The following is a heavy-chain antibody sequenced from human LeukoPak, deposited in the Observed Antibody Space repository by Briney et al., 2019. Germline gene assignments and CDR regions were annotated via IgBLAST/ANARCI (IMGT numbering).Heavy chain of an antibody. J-gene: IGHJ4*02. CDR3: ARRGSGWYENYFDY. D-gene: IGHD6-19*01. V-gene: IGHV4-59*08. CDR1: GGSISIYY. CDR2: IYYSGST. Sequence: PSETLSLTCTVSGGSISIYYWSWIRQPPGKGLEWIGYIYYSGSTNYNPSLKSRVTISVDTSKNQFSLKLSSVTAADTAVYYCARRGSGWYENYFDYWGQGTLVTVSS.